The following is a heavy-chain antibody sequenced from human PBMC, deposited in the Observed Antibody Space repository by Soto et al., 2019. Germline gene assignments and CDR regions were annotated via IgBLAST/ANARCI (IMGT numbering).Heavy chain of an antibody. CDR1: GASISSGDSY. J-gene: IGHJ4*02. Sequence: SETLSLTCAVSGASISSGDSYWSWIRQRPGKGLEWIGYIFHTGSTYYNPSLKSRVTIPLDSSKNQFSLKLTSATAADTAVYFCAREPYCTSATCFIHFDSWGQGSLVTVSS. CDR2: IFHTGST. D-gene: IGHD2-2*01. CDR3: AREPYCTSATCFIHFDS. V-gene: IGHV4-31*11.